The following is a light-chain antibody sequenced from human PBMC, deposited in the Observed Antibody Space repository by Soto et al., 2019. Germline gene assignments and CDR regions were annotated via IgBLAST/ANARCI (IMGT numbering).Light chain of an antibody. CDR3: MQGTHWPIT. CDR2: KVS. J-gene: IGKJ5*01. Sequence: EVVVTQSPLSLPVTFGQPASISFRSNQSLVHSDGIAYFSWFQQRPGRSPRRLIYKVSNRDSGVPARFSGSGSGTDFALKISRVEAEDVGVYYCMQGTHWPITFGQGTRLEI. CDR1: QSLVHSDGIAY. V-gene: IGKV2-30*02.